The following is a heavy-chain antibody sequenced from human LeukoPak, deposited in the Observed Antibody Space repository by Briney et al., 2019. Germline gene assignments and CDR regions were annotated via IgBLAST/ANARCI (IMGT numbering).Heavy chain of an antibody. CDR2: VYYNGNT. Sequence: SETLSLTCTVSGVSISSNYWSWIRQPPQKGLEWIGYVYYNGNTNYNPSLKSRLTISVDRSINQFFLKLRSVTAADTAAYYCARQWDGDYWGQGTLVTVSS. D-gene: IGHD1-26*01. CDR3: ARQWDGDY. CDR1: GVSISSNY. V-gene: IGHV4-59*08. J-gene: IGHJ4*02.